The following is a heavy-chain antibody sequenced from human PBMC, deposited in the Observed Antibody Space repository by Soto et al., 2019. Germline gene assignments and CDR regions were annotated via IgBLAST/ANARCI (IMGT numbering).Heavy chain of an antibody. D-gene: IGHD2-15*01. J-gene: IGHJ4*02. CDR1: GFTFSDYS. CDR3: GRDANLVDS. Sequence: EVQLVESGGGLVKPGGSLRLSCAASGFTFSDYSMTWVRQAPGQGLEWVSSISSNSIYIFYADSVKGRFTSSRDNAKTALYLQMNSLRAEEAAVYYCGRDANLVDSWVQVTLVMVSS. V-gene: IGHV3-21*01. CDR2: ISSNSIYI.